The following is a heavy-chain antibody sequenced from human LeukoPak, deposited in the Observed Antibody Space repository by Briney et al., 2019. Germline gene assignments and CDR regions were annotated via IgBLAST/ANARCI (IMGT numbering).Heavy chain of an antibody. V-gene: IGHV4-34*01. D-gene: IGHD1-7*01. CDR1: AGPFSDYY. J-gene: IGHJ5*02. CDR3: ARGRLELRWCWFDP. Sequence: PQTLSLTRAVYAGPFSDYYWSWIRQPPGNGVEGIGSIYYSGSAYYTPSLKGRVTISEDTSKNQFSLKLSSVPAADTAVYYCARGRLELRWCWFDPWGQGTLVTVSS. CDR2: IYYSGSA.